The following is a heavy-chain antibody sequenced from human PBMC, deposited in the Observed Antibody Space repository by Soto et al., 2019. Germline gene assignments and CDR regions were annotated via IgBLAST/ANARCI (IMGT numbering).Heavy chain of an antibody. CDR1: GFTFSSYS. D-gene: IGHD3-10*01. Sequence: PGGSLRLSCAASGFTFSSYSMNWVRQAPGKGLEWVSYISSSSSTIYYADSVKGRFTISRDNAKNSLYLQMNSLRAEDTAVYYCARDFLDYYGSGSYIGWFDPWGQGTLVTVSS. CDR3: ARDFLDYYGSGSYIGWFDP. CDR2: ISSSSSTI. J-gene: IGHJ5*02. V-gene: IGHV3-48*01.